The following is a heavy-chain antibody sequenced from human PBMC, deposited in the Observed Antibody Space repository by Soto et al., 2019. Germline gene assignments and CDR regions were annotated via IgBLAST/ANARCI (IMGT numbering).Heavy chain of an antibody. Sequence: QVQLVQSGAEVKKPGASVKVSCKASGYTFTGYYMHWVRQAPGQGLEWMGWINPNSGGTNYAQKFQGWVTMTRDTSISTAYMEVSRLRSDDTAVYYCARGGTMITFGGVIVPFDYWGQGTLVTVSS. CDR3: ARGGTMITFGGVIVPFDY. CDR2: INPNSGGT. CDR1: GYTFTGYY. D-gene: IGHD3-16*02. J-gene: IGHJ4*02. V-gene: IGHV1-2*04.